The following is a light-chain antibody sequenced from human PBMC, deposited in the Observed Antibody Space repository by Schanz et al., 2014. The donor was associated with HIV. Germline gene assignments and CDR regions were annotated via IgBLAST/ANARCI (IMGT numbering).Light chain of an antibody. V-gene: IGLV2-14*02. CDR2: EGS. J-gene: IGLJ1*01. CDR3: SSYADSNNFV. CDR1: SSDVGSYNL. Sequence: QSALTQPASVSGSPGQSITISCTGTSSDVGSYNLTSWYQQHPGKAPKLMIYEGSQRPSGVPDRFSGSKSGNTASLTVSGLQAEDEADYYCSSYADSNNFVFGTGTKLTVL.